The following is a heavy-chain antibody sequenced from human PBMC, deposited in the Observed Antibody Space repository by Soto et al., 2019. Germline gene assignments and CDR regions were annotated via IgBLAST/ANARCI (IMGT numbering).Heavy chain of an antibody. Sequence: QVQLVESGGGVVQPGWSLRLSCAASGFSISDYDMGWVRQAPGKGLEWVSLISYDGNNTYYADSVKGRFTISRDNSKDTLILPMYGLRAEHTAVDSCAKGAGNRLSIVMDVWGQGATVTVSS. CDR1: GFSISDYD. D-gene: IGHD1-26*01. J-gene: IGHJ6*02. CDR2: ISYDGNNT. CDR3: AKGAGNRLSIVMDV. V-gene: IGHV3-30*18.